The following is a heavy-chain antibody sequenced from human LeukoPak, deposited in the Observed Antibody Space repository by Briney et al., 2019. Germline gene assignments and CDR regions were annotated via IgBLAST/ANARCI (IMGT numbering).Heavy chain of an antibody. Sequence: ASVKVSCKPSGYTFTDYYVHWVRQAPGQGLEWMGWINPNSGGTKDAQKFQGRVTMTRDTSISTAYMELSSLRSDDTAVYYCARSVEQLANFDYWGQGTLVTVSS. CDR1: GYTFTDYY. V-gene: IGHV1-2*02. CDR3: ARSVEQLANFDY. CDR2: INPNSGGT. J-gene: IGHJ4*02. D-gene: IGHD1-1*01.